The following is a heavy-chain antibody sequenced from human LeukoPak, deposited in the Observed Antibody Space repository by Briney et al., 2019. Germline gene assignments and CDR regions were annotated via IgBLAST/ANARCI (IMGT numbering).Heavy chain of an antibody. D-gene: IGHD3-3*01. CDR3: ARVDPPSYYDFWSGYHKCLDY. Sequence: GGSLRLSCAASGFTFSDYYMSWIRQAPGKGLEWVSYISSSGSTIYYADSVKGRFTISRDNAKNSLYLQMNSLRAEDTAVYYCARVDPPSYYDFWSGYHKCLDYWGQGTLVTVSS. V-gene: IGHV3-11*04. J-gene: IGHJ4*02. CDR2: ISSSGSTI. CDR1: GFTFSDYY.